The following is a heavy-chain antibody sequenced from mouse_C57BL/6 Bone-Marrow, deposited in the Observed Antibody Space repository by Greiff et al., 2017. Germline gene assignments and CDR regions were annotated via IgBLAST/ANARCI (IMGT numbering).Heavy chain of an antibody. CDR1: GFTFSDYY. V-gene: IGHV5-12*01. J-gene: IGHJ4*01. D-gene: IGHD2-2*01. Sequence: EVKLVESGGGLVQPGGSLKLSCAASGFTFSDYYMYWVRQTPEKRLEWVAYISNGGGSTYYPDPVKGRFTISRANAKHPLYLEMSRLKSEDTAIDYCARYYNGYDSMDYWGQGTSVTVAS. CDR2: ISNGGGST. CDR3: ARYYNGYDSMDY.